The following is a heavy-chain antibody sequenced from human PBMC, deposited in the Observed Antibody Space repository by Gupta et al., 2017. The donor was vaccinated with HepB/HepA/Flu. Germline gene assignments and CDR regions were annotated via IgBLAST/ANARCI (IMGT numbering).Heavy chain of an antibody. D-gene: IGHD4-17*01. CDR2: IRTKADSYAT. J-gene: IGHJ6*02. Sequence: EVQLVESGGGLVQPGGSLKLSCAASGFTFSASVMQWVRPASGNGLEWVGRIRTKADSYATAYAASVTGRFTISRDDSKNTAFLQMNSLKTEDTAVYYCATSTVTARQNYYFYSMDVWGQETTVSVSS. CDR1: GFTFSASV. CDR3: ATSTVTARQNYYFYSMDV. V-gene: IGHV3-73*01.